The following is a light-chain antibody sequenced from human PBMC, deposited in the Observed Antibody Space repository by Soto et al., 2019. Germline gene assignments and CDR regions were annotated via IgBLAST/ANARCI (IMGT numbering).Light chain of an antibody. V-gene: IGLV1-44*01. Sequence: QSVLTQPPSASGTPGQRVTISCSGGSSNIGTNAVTWYQQLPGTAPKLLIYNNNQRPSGVPDRFSGSKSGTSASLAISGLQSEDEADYYCAAWYDSLNGYVFGTGTKLTVL. CDR1: SSNIGTNA. J-gene: IGLJ1*01. CDR3: AAWYDSLNGYV. CDR2: NNN.